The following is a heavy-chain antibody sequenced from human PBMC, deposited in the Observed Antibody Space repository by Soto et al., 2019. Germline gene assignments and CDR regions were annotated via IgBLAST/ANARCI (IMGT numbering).Heavy chain of an antibody. CDR1: GGSISSGNDS. Sequence: QLRLQESGSGLVKPSQTLSLTCAVSGGSISSGNDSWSWIRQPPGKGLEWIGYIFHSGSPYYNPSLKSRVKESVARSKNQFSLRLSSVTAADTAVYYCARRLHDYGDWYFDLWGRGTLVTVSS. CDR2: IFHSGSP. D-gene: IGHD4-17*01. CDR3: ARRLHDYGDWYFDL. J-gene: IGHJ2*01. V-gene: IGHV4-30-2*01.